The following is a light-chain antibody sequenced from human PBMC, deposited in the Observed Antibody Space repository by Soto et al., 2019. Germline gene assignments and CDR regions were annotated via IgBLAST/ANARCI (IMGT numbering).Light chain of an antibody. J-gene: IGKJ1*01. CDR1: QSVSSY. CDR3: QLYDSSSWT. V-gene: IGKV3-11*01. Sequence: LTQSPSLLSASVGDRVTITCRASQSVSSYLAWYQQKPGQAPRLLIYDASNRATGIPARFSGSGSGTDFTLTISRLETEDFAVYYCQLYDSSSWTFGQGTKVDI. CDR2: DAS.